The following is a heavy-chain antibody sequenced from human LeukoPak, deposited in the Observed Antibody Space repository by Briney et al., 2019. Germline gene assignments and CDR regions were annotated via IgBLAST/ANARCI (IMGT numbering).Heavy chain of an antibody. CDR2: ISYSGSYI. Sequence: PGGSLRLSCAASGFTFITFSMNWVRQAPGKGLDWVSSISYSGSYIYYADSVKGRFTISRDNSKNTLYLQMNSLRAEDTAVYYCAKSVVVGRVFPGLDYWGQGTLVTVSS. CDR1: GFTFITFS. D-gene: IGHD2-21*01. CDR3: AKSVVVGRVFPGLDY. V-gene: IGHV3-21*04. J-gene: IGHJ4*02.